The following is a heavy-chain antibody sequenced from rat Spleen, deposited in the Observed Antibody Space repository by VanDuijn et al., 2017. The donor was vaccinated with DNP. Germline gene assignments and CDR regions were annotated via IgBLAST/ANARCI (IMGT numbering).Heavy chain of an antibody. CDR2: ISYDGSST. V-gene: IGHV5-7*01. CDR1: GFTFSDYN. D-gene: IGHD1-11*01. J-gene: IGHJ2*01. CDR3: ATRGEGIVH. Sequence: EVQLVESGGGLVQPGRSLKLSCAASGFTFSDYNMAWVRQAPKKGLEWVATISYDGSSTYYRDSVKGRFTISRDNAKSTLYLQMDSLRSEDTATYYCATRGEGIVHWGQGLMVTVSS.